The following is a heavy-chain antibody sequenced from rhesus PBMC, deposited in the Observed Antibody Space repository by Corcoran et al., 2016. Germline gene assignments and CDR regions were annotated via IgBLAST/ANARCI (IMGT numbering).Heavy chain of an antibody. CDR3: ARGVYGP. J-gene: IGHJ4*01. V-gene: IGHV4-106*01. D-gene: IGHD4-29*01. CDR1: GGSVSGDYY. Sequence: QVQLQESGPGLVKPSETLSLTCAVSGGSVSGDYYWSWFRQPPGKGREWVGYMHGKSGGSKYNPSLKNRVAISIDPSKSNFSLRLSSLTAADTAVYYCARGVYGPWGQGVLVTVSS. CDR2: MHGKSGGS.